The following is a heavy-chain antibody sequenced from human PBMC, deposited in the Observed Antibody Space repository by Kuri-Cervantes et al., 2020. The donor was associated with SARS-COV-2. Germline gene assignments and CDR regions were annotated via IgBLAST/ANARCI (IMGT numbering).Heavy chain of an antibody. CDR1: GYTFTSYG. V-gene: IGHV1-69*13. CDR2: IIPIFGTA. Sequence: SVKVSCKASGYTFTSYGISWVRQAPGQGLEWMGGIIPIFGTANYAQKFQGRVTITADESTSTAYMELSSLRSEDTAVYYCARDPFRGSSWYGYYYYGMDVWGQGTTVTVSS. D-gene: IGHD6-13*01. CDR3: ARDPFRGSSWYGYYYYGMDV. J-gene: IGHJ6*02.